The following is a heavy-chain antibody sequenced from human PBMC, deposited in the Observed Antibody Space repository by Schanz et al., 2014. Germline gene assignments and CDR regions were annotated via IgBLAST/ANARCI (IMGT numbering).Heavy chain of an antibody. CDR3: ARGYGDSPTDF. D-gene: IGHD4-17*01. J-gene: IGHJ4*02. V-gene: IGHV1-18*01. Sequence: QVQLVQSGDEVKKPGASVKVSCKTSGYTFSDYGITWVRQAPGQGLEWLGWIRPDNGHTTYSQKVRDRVIFTTDTSANTAYMELRSLRSEDTAVYYCARGYGDSPTDFWGQGTLVTVSS. CDR2: IRPDNGHT. CDR1: GYTFSDYG.